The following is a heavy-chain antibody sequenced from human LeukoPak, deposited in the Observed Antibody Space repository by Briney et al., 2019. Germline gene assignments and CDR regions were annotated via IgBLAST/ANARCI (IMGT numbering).Heavy chain of an antibody. Sequence: GGSLRLSCAASGFTFSNYGMHWVRQAPGKGLEWVAFIRYDGSNKYYADSVKGRFTISRDNSKNTLYLQMNSLRAEDTAVYYCAKDSGVVVEPAQDYYYMDVWGKGTTVTVSS. CDR1: GFTFSNYG. J-gene: IGHJ6*03. CDR3: AKDSGVVVEPAQDYYYMDV. D-gene: IGHD2-2*01. CDR2: IRYDGSNK. V-gene: IGHV3-30*02.